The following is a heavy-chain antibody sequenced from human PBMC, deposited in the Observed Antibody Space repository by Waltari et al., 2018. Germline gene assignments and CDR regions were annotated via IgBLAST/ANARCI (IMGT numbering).Heavy chain of an antibody. CDR1: GGTFSSYA. Sequence: QVQLVQSGAEVKKPGSSVKVSCKASGGTFSSYAISWVRQAPGQGLEWMGGIIPIFGTANYAQKFQGRVTITTDESTSTAYMELNSLRAEDTAVYYCAKGQSGYYYGSGSYDYWGQGTLVTVSS. CDR3: AKGQSGYYYGSGSYDY. D-gene: IGHD3-10*01. J-gene: IGHJ4*02. V-gene: IGHV1-69*05. CDR2: IIPIFGTA.